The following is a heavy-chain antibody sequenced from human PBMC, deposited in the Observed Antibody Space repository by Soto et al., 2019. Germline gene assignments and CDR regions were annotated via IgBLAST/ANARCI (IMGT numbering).Heavy chain of an antibody. D-gene: IGHD6-19*01. CDR3: ARDVAVASFDY. V-gene: IGHV3-11*01. CDR2: ISSRGDTM. Sequence: QVQLVESGGGLVKPGGSLRLSCAASGFTFSDYYMSWIRQAPGKGLEWVSYISSRGDTMYYADSVKGRFTVSRDNAKNSLYLQMNSLGAEDTAVYYCARDVAVASFDYWGQGTLLTVSS. CDR1: GFTFSDYY. J-gene: IGHJ4*02.